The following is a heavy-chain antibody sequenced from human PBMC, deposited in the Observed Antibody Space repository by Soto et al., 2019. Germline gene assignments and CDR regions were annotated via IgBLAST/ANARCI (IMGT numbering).Heavy chain of an antibody. Sequence: QVQLQESGPGLVKPSQTLSLTCTVSGGSISSGGYYWSWIRQPPGKGLEWIGYIFYSGSTYYNPSITSRVTLSVDTSKNQFSLKLSSVTAADTAVYYCARAAGGSGGSCRNWFDPWGQGTLVTVSS. V-gene: IGHV4-31*03. CDR3: ARAAGGSGGSCRNWFDP. CDR1: GGSISSGGYY. CDR2: IFYSGST. D-gene: IGHD2-15*01. J-gene: IGHJ5*02.